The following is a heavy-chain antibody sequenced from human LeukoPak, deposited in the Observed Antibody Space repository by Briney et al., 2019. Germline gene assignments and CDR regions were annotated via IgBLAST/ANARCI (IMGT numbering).Heavy chain of an antibody. CDR3: ARAFDSSGYLIPLDY. D-gene: IGHD3-22*01. CDR1: GGSISSYY. Sequence: PSETLSLTCTVSGGSISSYYWSWIRQPPGKGLEWIGYIYSSGSTNYNPSLKSRVTISVDTSKNQFSLRLTSLTAADTAVYYCARAFDSSGYLIPLDYWGQGTLVTVSS. V-gene: IGHV4-59*01. J-gene: IGHJ4*02. CDR2: IYSSGST.